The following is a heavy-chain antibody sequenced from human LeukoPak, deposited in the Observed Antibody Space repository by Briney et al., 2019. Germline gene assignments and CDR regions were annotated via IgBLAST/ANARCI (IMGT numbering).Heavy chain of an antibody. V-gene: IGHV3-66*04. CDR2: IYSGGST. CDR1: GFTVSSNY. Sequence: GGYLKLSCAASGFTVSSNYMSWVRQAPGKGLEWGSVIYSGGSTYYADSVKGRFTICRDNSKTTLYLQMNSLRAEDTAVYYCARHLPPPEWGQGTLVTVSS. CDR3: ARHLPPPE. J-gene: IGHJ4*02.